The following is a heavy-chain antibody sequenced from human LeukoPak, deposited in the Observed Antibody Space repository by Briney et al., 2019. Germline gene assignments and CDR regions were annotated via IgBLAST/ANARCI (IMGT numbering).Heavy chain of an antibody. CDR2: IYYSGST. J-gene: IGHJ4*02. D-gene: IGHD4-17*01. Sequence: SETLSLTCTVSGGSISSSDYYWGWIRQPPGKGLEWIGSIYYSGSTYHNPSLKSRVTISIDTSKNQFSLRLTSVTAADTAAYYCARHFTTVTPWYFDYWGQGTLVTVSS. CDR1: GGSISSSDYY. CDR3: ARHFTTVTPWYFDY. V-gene: IGHV4-39*01.